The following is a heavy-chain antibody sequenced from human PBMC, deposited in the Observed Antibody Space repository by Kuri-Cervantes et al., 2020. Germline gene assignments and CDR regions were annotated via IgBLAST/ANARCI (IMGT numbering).Heavy chain of an antibody. J-gene: IGHJ6*02. CDR3: ARDRYYYDSSGYYFANYYYYYGMDV. Sequence: GSLRLSCTVSGGSVSSGSYYWSWIRQPPGKGLEWIGYIYYSGGTNYNPSLKSRVTISVDTSKNQFSLKLSSVTAADTAVYYCARDRYYYDSSGYYFANYYYYYGMDVWGQGTTVTVSS. CDR2: IYYSGGT. V-gene: IGHV4-61*01. D-gene: IGHD3-22*01. CDR1: GGSVSSGSYY.